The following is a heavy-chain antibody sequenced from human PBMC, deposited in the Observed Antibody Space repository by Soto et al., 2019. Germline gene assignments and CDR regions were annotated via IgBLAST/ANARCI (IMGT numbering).Heavy chain of an antibody. D-gene: IGHD6-19*01. Sequence: GGSLRLSCAASGFTFSDYYMSCIRQAPGKGLEWISYISSSGGAIYHADSVKGRFTISRDNAKNSLYLQMNGLRAEDTAVYYCARGENGIAVAGWYYYYGMDVWGQGTTVTVSS. J-gene: IGHJ6*02. V-gene: IGHV3-11*01. CDR3: ARGENGIAVAGWYYYYGMDV. CDR1: GFTFSDYY. CDR2: ISSSGGAI.